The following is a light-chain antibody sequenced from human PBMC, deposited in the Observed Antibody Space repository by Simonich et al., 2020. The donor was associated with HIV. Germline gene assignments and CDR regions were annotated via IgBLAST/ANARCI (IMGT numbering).Light chain of an antibody. Sequence: DIVMTQSPDSLAVSLGERATINCKSSQSVLYSSNNKNYLAWYQQKPGQPHKLIIYWASTRESGVPDRFSGSGSGTDFTLTISSLQAEDVAVYYCQQYYSTPFTFGPGTKVDIK. CDR2: WAS. J-gene: IGKJ3*01. CDR1: QSVLYSSNNKNY. V-gene: IGKV4-1*01. CDR3: QQYYSTPFT.